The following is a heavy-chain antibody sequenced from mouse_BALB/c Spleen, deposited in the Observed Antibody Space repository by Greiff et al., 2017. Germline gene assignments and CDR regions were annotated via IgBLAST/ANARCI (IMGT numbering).Heavy chain of an antibody. V-gene: IGHV5-17*02. CDR2: ISSGSSTI. D-gene: IGHD1-1*01. J-gene: IGHJ2*01. Sequence: EVKLVESGGGLVQPGGSRKLSCAASGFTFSSFGMHWVRQAPEKGLEWVAYISSGSSTIYYADTVKGRFTISRDNPKNTLFLQMTSLRSEDTAMYYCARGSYGSSLDYWGQGTTLTVSS. CDR3: ARGSYGSSLDY. CDR1: GFTFSSFG.